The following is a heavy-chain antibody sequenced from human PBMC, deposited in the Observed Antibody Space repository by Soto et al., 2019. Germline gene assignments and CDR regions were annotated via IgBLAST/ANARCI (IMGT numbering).Heavy chain of an antibody. Sequence: PGGSLRLSCAASGFTLSSYGMHWVRQAPGKGLVWVSHLNSDGSSTSYADSVKGRFTISRDNSKNTLYLQMNSLRAEDTAVYYCAREGLQWLPRYYFDYWGQGTLVTVSS. J-gene: IGHJ4*02. CDR1: GFTLSSYG. CDR2: LNSDGSST. CDR3: AREGLQWLPRYYFDY. V-gene: IGHV3-74*01. D-gene: IGHD6-19*01.